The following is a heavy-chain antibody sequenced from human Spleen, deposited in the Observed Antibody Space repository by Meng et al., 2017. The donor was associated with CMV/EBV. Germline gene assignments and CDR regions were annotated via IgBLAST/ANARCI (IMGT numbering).Heavy chain of an antibody. V-gene: IGHV2-5*01. CDR3: ARELWLGELSSTNFDY. J-gene: IGHJ4*02. CDR2: IYWNDDK. CDR1: FALSTSGVG. Sequence: FALSTSGVGVGWIRQPPGKALEWLALIYWNDDKRYSPSLKSRLTITKDTSKNQVVLTRTNMDPVDTATYYCARELWLGELSSTNFDYWGQGTLVTVSS. D-gene: IGHD3-10*01.